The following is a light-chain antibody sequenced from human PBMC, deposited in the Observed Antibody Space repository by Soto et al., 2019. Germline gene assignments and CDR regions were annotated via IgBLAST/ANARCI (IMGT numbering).Light chain of an antibody. Sequence: QSVLTQTPSASGTPGQRVTISCSGSSPNIGTNAVNWCQQLPGPAPRLLIYSNDQRPPGAPDRFSGSKSGTSASLAISALQSXEEADYXCAVWDDSLNGWVFGGGTKVTVL. CDR3: AVWDDSLNGWV. V-gene: IGLV1-44*01. CDR1: SPNIGTNA. J-gene: IGLJ3*02. CDR2: SND.